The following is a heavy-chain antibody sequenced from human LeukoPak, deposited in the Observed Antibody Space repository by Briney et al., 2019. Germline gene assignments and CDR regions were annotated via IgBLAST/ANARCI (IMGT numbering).Heavy chain of an antibody. CDR1: GGSITGYY. CDR3: TASGTIAARLHYYYYMDV. V-gene: IGHV4-4*09. J-gene: IGHJ6*03. Sequence: PSETLSLTCTVSGGSITGYYWSWIRQPPGKGLEWIGYIYTSESTNYNPSLKSRVAISVDTSKNQLPLKLSSVTAADTAVYYCTASGTIAARLHYYYYMDVWGTGTTVTVSS. CDR2: IYTSEST. D-gene: IGHD6-6*01.